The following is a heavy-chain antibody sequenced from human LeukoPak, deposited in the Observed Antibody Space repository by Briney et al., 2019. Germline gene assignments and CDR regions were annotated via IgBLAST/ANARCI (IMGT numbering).Heavy chain of an antibody. CDR2: IKEDGSEI. V-gene: IGHV3-7*01. D-gene: IGHD4/OR15-4a*01. CDR3: ARDWCDY. J-gene: IGHJ4*02. CDR1: GFTFSNYW. Sequence: GGSLRLSCAASGFTFSNYWMNWVRQAPGKGPEWVANIKEDGSEIYYVDSVKGRFTISRDNAKNSLYLQMNSLRAEDTAVYYCARDWCDYWGQGTLVTVSS.